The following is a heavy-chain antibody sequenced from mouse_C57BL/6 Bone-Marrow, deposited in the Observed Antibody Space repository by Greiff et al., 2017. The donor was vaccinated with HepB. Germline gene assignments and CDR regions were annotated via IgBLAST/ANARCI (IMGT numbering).Heavy chain of an antibody. CDR3: ARDGSSYSDWYFDV. Sequence: EVKLMESGGGLVQSGRSLRLSCATSGFTFSDFYMEWVRQAPGKGLEWIAASRNKANDYTTEYSASVKGRFIVSRDTSQSILYLQMNALRAEDTAIYYCARDGSSYSDWYFDVWGTGTTVTVSS. J-gene: IGHJ1*03. CDR2: SRNKANDYTT. V-gene: IGHV7-1*01. CDR1: GFTFSDFY. D-gene: IGHD1-1*01.